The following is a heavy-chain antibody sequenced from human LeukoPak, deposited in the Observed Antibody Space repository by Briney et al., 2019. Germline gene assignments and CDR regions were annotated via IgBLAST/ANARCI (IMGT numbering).Heavy chain of an antibody. D-gene: IGHD1-14*01. V-gene: IGHV3-30*02. Sequence: GGFLRLSCVTSGFPLSTYGVHWVRQAPGSGLEWLAYIHYDGYTTNYADSVKGRFTISRENSKNTLYLQMNSLRSEDTAVYYCARDVLNPPKDAFDIWGQGTMVTVSS. CDR1: GFPLSTYG. J-gene: IGHJ3*02. CDR2: IHYDGYTT. CDR3: ARDVLNPPKDAFDI.